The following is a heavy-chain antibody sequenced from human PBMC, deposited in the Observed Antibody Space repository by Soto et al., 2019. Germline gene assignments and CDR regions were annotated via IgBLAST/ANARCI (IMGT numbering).Heavy chain of an antibody. CDR2: ISSSSSYI. CDR3: AKSLIVVVNDAFDI. CDR1: GFTFSSYS. J-gene: IGHJ3*02. Sequence: EVQLVESGGGLVKPGGSLRLSCAASGFTFSSYSMNWVRQAPGKGLEWVSSISSSSSYIYYADSVKGRFTISRDNAKNSLYLQMNSLRAEDTAVYYCAKSLIVVVNDAFDIWGQGTMVTVSS. V-gene: IGHV3-21*01. D-gene: IGHD3-22*01.